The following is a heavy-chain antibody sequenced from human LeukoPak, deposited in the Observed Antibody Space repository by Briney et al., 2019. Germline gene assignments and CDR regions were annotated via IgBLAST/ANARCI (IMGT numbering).Heavy chain of an antibody. CDR1: GFTFRSHW. CDR3: VRTHSSGYYYFDS. D-gene: IGHD3-22*01. V-gene: IGHV3-74*01. Sequence: HTGGSLRLSCAAFGFTFRSHWMHWVRQAPGKGLIWVSRIDGDESATYYGDSVKGRFTISRDNAKNTLYLQMNSLRVEDTAVYYCVRTHSSGYYYFDSWGQGTLVTVSS. J-gene: IGHJ4*02. CDR2: IDGDESAT.